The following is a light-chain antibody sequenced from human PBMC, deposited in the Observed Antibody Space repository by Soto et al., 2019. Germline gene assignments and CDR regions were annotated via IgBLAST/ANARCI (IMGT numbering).Light chain of an antibody. Sequence: QSALTQPASVSGSPGQSITISCTGTSSDVGGYNYVSWYQHHPGKAPKLMIYEVSNRPSGVSNRFSGSKSANTASLTISGLQAEDEADYYCSSYRSSSTLNVFGTGTKLTVL. CDR3: SSYRSSSTLNV. V-gene: IGLV2-14*01. CDR2: EVS. CDR1: SSDVGGYNY. J-gene: IGLJ1*01.